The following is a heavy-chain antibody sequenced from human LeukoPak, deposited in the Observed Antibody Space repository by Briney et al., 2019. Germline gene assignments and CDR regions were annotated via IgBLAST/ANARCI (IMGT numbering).Heavy chain of an antibody. CDR2: VSAKNYNT. Sequence: ASVKVSCKASGYSFSSYGVNWVRQAPGQGHEWMGWVSAKNYNTKYAQKFQGRITVTTDTSTSTAYMELRSLTTDDTAVYYCAGASSNWYSSDYWGQGTLVTVSS. V-gene: IGHV1-18*01. CDR1: GYSFSSYG. D-gene: IGHD6-13*01. CDR3: AGASSNWYSSDY. J-gene: IGHJ4*02.